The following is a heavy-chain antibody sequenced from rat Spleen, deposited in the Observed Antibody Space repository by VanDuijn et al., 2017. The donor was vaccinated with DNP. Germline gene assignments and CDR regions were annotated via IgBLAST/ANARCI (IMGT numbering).Heavy chain of an antibody. V-gene: IGHV5-31*01. J-gene: IGHJ2*01. CDR3: ARWGGDYFDY. CDR1: GFTFNNYW. Sequence: EVQLVESGGDLVQPGRSLKLSCVASGFTFNNYWMTWIRQVPGKGLEWVASVPSSGGSTYNGDSVKGRITISRDNAKTTLYLQMNSRRSEDMATYYCARWGGDYFDYWGQGVMVTVSS. CDR2: VPSSGGST.